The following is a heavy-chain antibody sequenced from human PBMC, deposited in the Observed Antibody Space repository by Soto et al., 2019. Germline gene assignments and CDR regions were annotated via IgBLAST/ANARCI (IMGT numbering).Heavy chain of an antibody. CDR1: GFMFSSYS. Sequence: GGSLRLSCSGSGFMFSSYSMTWVRQAPGKGLEWVSSISSRTTYIYYADSVKGRFTISRDNANNSLYLQMNSLRAEDTAVYFCARGAGPTVNTRFDYWGQGTLVTVSS. D-gene: IGHD4-17*01. V-gene: IGHV3-21*01. CDR3: ARGAGPTVNTRFDY. J-gene: IGHJ4*02. CDR2: ISSRTTYI.